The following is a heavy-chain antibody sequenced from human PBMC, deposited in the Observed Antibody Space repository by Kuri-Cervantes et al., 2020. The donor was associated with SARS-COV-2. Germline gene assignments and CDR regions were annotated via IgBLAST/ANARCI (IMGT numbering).Heavy chain of an antibody. CDR3: AKDPLFRGTYDLGKLDS. CDR1: GFTFDDYA. J-gene: IGHJ4*02. V-gene: IGHV3-30*02. Sequence: GESLKISCAASGFTFDDYAMHWVRQAPGKGLEWVAFLRYDGGEKHYADSVKGRFTISRDSSKNALYLEMNSLRVEDTAVYYCAKDPLFRGTYDLGKLDSWGRGTLVTVSS. CDR2: LRYDGGEK. D-gene: IGHD3-3*01.